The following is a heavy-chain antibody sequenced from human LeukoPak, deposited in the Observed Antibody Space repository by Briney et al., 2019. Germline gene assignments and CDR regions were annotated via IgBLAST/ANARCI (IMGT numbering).Heavy chain of an antibody. J-gene: IGHJ4*02. CDR3: ARGVDYYGV. CDR2: INHSGGT. V-gene: IGHV4-34*01. D-gene: IGHD3-10*01. Sequence: SETLSLTCAVYGGSFSGYSWNWIRQPPVKGLEWIGEINHSGGTNFNPSLKSRVTISVDTSKKQFSLKLSSVTAADTAVYYCARGVDYYGVWGQGTLVTVSS. CDR1: GGSFSGYS.